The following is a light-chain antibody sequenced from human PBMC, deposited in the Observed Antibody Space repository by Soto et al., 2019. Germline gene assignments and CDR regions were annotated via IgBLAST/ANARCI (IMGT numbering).Light chain of an antibody. CDR2: KAS. V-gene: IGKV1-5*03. CDR1: QSISSW. J-gene: IGKJ2*01. CDR3: QQYNSYPLYT. Sequence: DIQMTQSPSTLSASVGDRVTITCRASQSISSWLAWYQQKPGKAPKLLIYKASSLASGVPSRFSGSGSGTDFTLTISSLQPDDFAAYYCQQYNSYPLYTFGQGTKLEIK.